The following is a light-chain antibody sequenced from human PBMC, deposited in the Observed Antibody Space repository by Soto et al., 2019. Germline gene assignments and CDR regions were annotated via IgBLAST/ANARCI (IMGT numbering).Light chain of an antibody. CDR1: SSNIGAGYE. Sequence: QSVLTQPPSVSEAPGQRVTISCTGSSSNIGAGYEAHWYQQVPGTATKLLIYENNNRPSGVPDRFSVSKSGTSASLAITGLQAEDEAEYYCQSYDSSLSGYVFGTGTKLTVL. CDR3: QSYDSSLSGYV. V-gene: IGLV1-40*01. J-gene: IGLJ1*01. CDR2: ENN.